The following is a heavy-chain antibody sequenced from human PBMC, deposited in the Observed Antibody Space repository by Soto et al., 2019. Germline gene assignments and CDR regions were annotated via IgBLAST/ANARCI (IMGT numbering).Heavy chain of an antibody. D-gene: IGHD3-10*01. CDR3: ARGRGDGYNQHWYFDL. J-gene: IGHJ2*01. V-gene: IGHV4-34*01. Sequence: ETLSLTCAVYGGSFSGYYWSWIRQPPGKGLEWIGEINHSGSTNYNPSLKSRVSISVGTSNNQFSLKLSSVTAADTAVYYCARGRGDGYNQHWYFDLWRRGTLVTVSS. CDR2: INHSGST. CDR1: GGSFSGYY.